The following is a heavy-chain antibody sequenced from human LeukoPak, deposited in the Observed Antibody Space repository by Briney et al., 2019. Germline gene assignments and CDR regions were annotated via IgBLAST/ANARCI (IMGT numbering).Heavy chain of an antibody. CDR1: GFSLSTSEVC. CDR2: IYWDDDK. V-gene: IGHV2-5*02. D-gene: IGHD2-21*01. CDR3: AHKFLLYYFDY. Sequence: SGPTLVKPTHTLTLTCTFSGFSLSTSEVCVGWIRQPPGKALEWLQLIYWDDDKRYSPSLTSRLTITKDTSKNQVVLTMTNMEPVDTATYYWAHKFLLYYFDYWGQGTLVTVS. J-gene: IGHJ4*02.